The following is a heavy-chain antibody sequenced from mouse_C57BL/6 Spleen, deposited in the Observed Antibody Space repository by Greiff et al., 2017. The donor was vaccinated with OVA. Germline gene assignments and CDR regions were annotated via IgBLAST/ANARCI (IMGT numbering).Heavy chain of an antibody. CDR2: FHPYNDDT. CDR3: AIITTVVDGNFDV. V-gene: IGHV1-47*01. D-gene: IGHD1-1*01. Sequence: VQLVESGAELVKPGASVKMSCKASGYTFTTYPIEWMKQNHGKSLEWIGNFHPYNDDTKYNEKFKGKATLTVEKSSSTVYLELSRLTSDDSAVYYCAIITTVVDGNFDVWGTGTTVTVSS. CDR1: GYTFTTYP. J-gene: IGHJ1*03.